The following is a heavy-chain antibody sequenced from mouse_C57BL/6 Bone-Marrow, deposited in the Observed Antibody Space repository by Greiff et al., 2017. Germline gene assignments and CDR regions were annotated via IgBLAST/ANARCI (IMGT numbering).Heavy chain of an antibody. V-gene: IGHV14-4*01. CDR3: TPLAWFAY. CDR1: GFNIKDAY. CDR2: IDPVNGDT. Sequence: EVQLQQSGAELVRPGASVKLSCTASGFNIKDAYMHWVKQRPEQGLEWIGWIDPVNGDTAYASKFQGKATITADSSSNTAYLQLSSLTSEDTAVYYCTPLAWFAYWGQGTLVTVST. J-gene: IGHJ3*01.